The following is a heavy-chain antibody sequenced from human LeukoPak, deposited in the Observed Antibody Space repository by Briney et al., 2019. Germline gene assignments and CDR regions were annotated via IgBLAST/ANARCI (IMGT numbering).Heavy chain of an antibody. J-gene: IGHJ3*01. Sequence: ASVKVSCKASGFTFTDYYLHWVRQAPGQGLEWMGWIHPNSGGTNYAQKFQGRVTMTRDTSISTVYMELSSLRSDDTAVYYCASRQRDGPTQYVFDVWGQGTMVTVSS. CDR2: IHPNSGGT. CDR3: ASRQRDGPTQYVFDV. CDR1: GFTFTDYY. V-gene: IGHV1-2*02. D-gene: IGHD5-24*01.